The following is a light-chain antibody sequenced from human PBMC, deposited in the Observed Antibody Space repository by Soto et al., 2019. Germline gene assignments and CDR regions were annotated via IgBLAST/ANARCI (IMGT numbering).Light chain of an antibody. J-gene: IGKJ3*01. Sequence: DIQMTQSPSSLSASVGDRVTITCRASQSISSYLNWYQQKPGKAPKLLIYAASSLQSGVPSRFSGSGSGTDFTLTISSLQPEDSATYYCQQSYSTPITFSPGTKVDIK. CDR2: AAS. V-gene: IGKV1-39*01. CDR3: QQSYSTPIT. CDR1: QSISSY.